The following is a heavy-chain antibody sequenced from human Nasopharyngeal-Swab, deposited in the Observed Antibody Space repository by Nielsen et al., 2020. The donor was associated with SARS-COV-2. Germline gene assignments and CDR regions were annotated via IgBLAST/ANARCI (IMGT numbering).Heavy chain of an antibody. J-gene: IGHJ4*02. V-gene: IGHV4-61*02. Sequence: SETLSLTCAVSGGSISSGGYSWSWIRQPAGKGLEWIGRIYTSGSTNYNPSLKSRVTISVDTSKNQFSLKLSSVTAADTAVYYCARGGRNYDILTGVYFDYWGQGTLVTVSS. CDR3: ARGGRNYDILTGVYFDY. CDR2: IYTSGST. CDR1: GGSISSGGYS. D-gene: IGHD3-9*01.